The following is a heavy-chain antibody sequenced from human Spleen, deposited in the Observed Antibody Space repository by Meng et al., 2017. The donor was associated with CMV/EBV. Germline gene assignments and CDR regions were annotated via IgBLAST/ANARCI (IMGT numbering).Heavy chain of an antibody. D-gene: IGHD5-12*01. CDR1: GGSVSSGGYY. CDR3: ARGGYSGYDLEDY. J-gene: IGHJ4*02. V-gene: IGHV4-31*03. CDR2: IYYSGST. Sequence: HGQLQESGPGLVKPSQTPSPPCTVSGGSVSSGGYYWTWIRQHPGKGLEWFGHIYYSGSTFYNPSLKRRVIISIDTSKNQFSLNLRSVTAADTAVYYCARGGYSGYDLEDYWGQGTLVTVSS.